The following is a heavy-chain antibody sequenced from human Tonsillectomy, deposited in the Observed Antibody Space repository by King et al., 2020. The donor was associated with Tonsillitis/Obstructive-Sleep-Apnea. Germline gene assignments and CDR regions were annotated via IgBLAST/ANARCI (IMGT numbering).Heavy chain of an antibody. CDR2: IYYSGSM. J-gene: IGHJ6*02. V-gene: IGHV4-39*01. D-gene: IGHD6-6*01. CDR1: GGSIRSNTYY. Sequence: QLQESSPGLVKPSETLSLTCTVSGGSIRSNTYYWGWIRQSPGKGLEWIGSIYYSGSMYYNPSLKSRVTISVDTSKKQISLKLSSVTAADTAVYYCARHIPTYSSSSYYYYGMDVWGQGTTVTVSS. CDR3: ARHIPTYSSSSYYYYGMDV.